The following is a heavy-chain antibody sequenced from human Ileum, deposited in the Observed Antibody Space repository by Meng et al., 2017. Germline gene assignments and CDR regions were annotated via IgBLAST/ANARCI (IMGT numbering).Heavy chain of an antibody. CDR3: ARGTTYCNAVKCAYDP. V-gene: IGHV3-11*01. CDR1: GFTFSDYF. Sequence: QVQLIQSGGGLVKLGGSLRLSCSASGFTFSDYFMSWIRQAPGEGLEWLSYISSSGGSIAYADSVKGRFTASRDNSKNALYLQMDSLRAEDTAVYYCARGTTYCNAVKCAYDPWGQGTLVTVSS. J-gene: IGHJ5*02. D-gene: IGHD2/OR15-2a*01. CDR2: ISSSGGSI.